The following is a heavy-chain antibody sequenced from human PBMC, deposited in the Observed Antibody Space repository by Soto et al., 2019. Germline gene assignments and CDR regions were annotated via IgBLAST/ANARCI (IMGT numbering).Heavy chain of an antibody. CDR1: GYPVTAYY. CDR2: INPATGAA. J-gene: IGHJ3*02. Sequence: QLHLVQSGAVVKKPGASVTVSCSASGYPVTAYYMHWVRQAPGRGLEWMGGINPATGAAKYTQTFQGRVTMTRDPSTRTVFMGLGGLTAEDTAVFYCARGGGVGVAGSAAFEMWGQGTLVTVSS. V-gene: IGHV1-2*02. CDR3: ARGGGVGVAGSAAFEM. D-gene: IGHD3-3*01.